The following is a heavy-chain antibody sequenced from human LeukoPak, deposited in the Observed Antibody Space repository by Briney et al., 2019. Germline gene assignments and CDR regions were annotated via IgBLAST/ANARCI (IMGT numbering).Heavy chain of an antibody. CDR1: GFTFSSYG. Sequence: GGSLRLSCAASGFTFSSYGMHWVRQAPGKGLEWVAVIWYDGSNKYYADPVKGRFTISRDNSKNTLYLQMNSLRAEDTAVYYCARDLKQWLVGGGGGMDVWGKGTTVTVSS. CDR2: IWYDGSNK. J-gene: IGHJ6*04. V-gene: IGHV3-33*01. D-gene: IGHD6-19*01. CDR3: ARDLKQWLVGGGGGMDV.